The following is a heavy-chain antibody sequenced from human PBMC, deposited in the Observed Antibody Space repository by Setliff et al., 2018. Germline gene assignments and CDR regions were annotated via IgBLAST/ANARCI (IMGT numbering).Heavy chain of an antibody. J-gene: IGHJ5*02. D-gene: IGHD3-10*01. Sequence: SETLSLTCAVYGGSFSGYYWSWIRQPPGKGLEWIGEINHTGSTNYSPSLKSRVTTSVDTSKNQFSLKLTSVTAADTAVYYCAGYQGSGSNYKVVNWFDPWGQGTLVTVSS. V-gene: IGHV4-34*01. CDR3: AGYQGSGSNYKVVNWFDP. CDR1: GGSFSGYY. CDR2: INHTGST.